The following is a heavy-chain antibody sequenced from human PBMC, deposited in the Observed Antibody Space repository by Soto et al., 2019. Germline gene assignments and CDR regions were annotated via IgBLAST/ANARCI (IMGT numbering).Heavy chain of an antibody. J-gene: IGHJ5*02. V-gene: IGHV4-34*01. Sequence: SETLSLTCAVYGGSFSGYYWSWIRQPPGKGLEWIGEINHSGSTNYNPSLKSRVTISVDTSKNQFSLKLSSVTAADTAVYYCARVLGYCTNGVCDPQRSIWFDPWGQETLVTVAS. CDR1: GGSFSGYY. CDR3: ARVLGYCTNGVCDPQRSIWFDP. D-gene: IGHD2-8*01. CDR2: INHSGST.